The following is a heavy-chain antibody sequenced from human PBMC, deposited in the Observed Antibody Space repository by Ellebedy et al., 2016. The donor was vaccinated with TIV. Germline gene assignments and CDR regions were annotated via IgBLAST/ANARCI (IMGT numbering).Heavy chain of an antibody. CDR2: ASYAGNNK. V-gene: IGHV3-30*18. Sequence: GESLKISCAASGFTFSTYGMHWVRQAPGSGLEWVAVASYAGNNKSYADPVKGRFIISRDNSKNTLYLQMNSLRAEDTAVYSCAKDAREKAKISREHDYWGQGTLVTVSS. CDR3: AKDAREKAKISREHDY. J-gene: IGHJ4*02. D-gene: IGHD5-24*01. CDR1: GFTFSTYG.